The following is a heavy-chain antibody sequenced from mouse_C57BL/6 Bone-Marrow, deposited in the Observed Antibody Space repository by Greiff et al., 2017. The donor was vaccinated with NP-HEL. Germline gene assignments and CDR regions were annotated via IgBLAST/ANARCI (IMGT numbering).Heavy chain of an antibody. Sequence: EVQRVESGGGLVKPGGSLKLSCAASGFTFSSYAMSWVRQTPEKRLEWVATISDGGSYTYYPDNVKGRFTISRDNAKNNLYLQMSHLKSEDTAMYYCARGYYGNSFAYWGQGTLVTVSA. J-gene: IGHJ3*01. CDR3: ARGYYGNSFAY. V-gene: IGHV5-4*01. CDR2: ISDGGSYT. CDR1: GFTFSSYA. D-gene: IGHD2-1*01.